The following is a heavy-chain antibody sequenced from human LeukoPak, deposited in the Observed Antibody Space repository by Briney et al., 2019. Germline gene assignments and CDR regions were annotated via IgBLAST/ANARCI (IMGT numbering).Heavy chain of an antibody. J-gene: IGHJ5*02. D-gene: IGHD3-3*01. V-gene: IGHV3-48*02. CDR3: ARDYDITIFGVVITPFDP. Sequence: GGSLRLSCAASGFTFSSYSMNWVRQAPGKGLEWVSYISSSSSTIYYADSVKGRFTISRDNAKNSLYLQMNSLRDEATAVYYCARDYDITIFGVVITPFDPWGQGTLVTVSS. CDR1: GFTFSSYS. CDR2: ISSSSSTI.